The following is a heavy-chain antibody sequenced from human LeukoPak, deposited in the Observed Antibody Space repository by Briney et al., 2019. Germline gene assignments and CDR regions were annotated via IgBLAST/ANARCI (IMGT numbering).Heavy chain of an antibody. J-gene: IGHJ4*02. V-gene: IGHV3-74*01. CDR2: INSDGSFT. D-gene: IGHD6-19*01. CDR3: ARGSSDWYGIDY. CDR1: GLTFSDYW. Sequence: GGSPRLSCAASGLTFSDYWMHWVRQVSGKGLVWVSGINSDGSFTSYADSVKGRFTISRDNAKNTLYLQMNSLRAEDTALYYCARGSSDWYGIDYWGQGILVPVSS.